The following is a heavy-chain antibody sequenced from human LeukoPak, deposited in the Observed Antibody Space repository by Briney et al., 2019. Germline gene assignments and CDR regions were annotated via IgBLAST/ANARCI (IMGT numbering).Heavy chain of an antibody. Sequence: SETLSLTCTVSGGSISSSSYYWGWIRQPPGKGLEWIGSIYYSGSTYYNPSLKSRVTISVDTSKNQFSLKLSSVTAADTAVYYCARHNKVGATNYWGQGTLVTVSS. J-gene: IGHJ4*02. V-gene: IGHV4-39*01. CDR1: GGSISSSSYY. CDR3: ARHNKVGATNY. CDR2: IYYSGST. D-gene: IGHD1-26*01.